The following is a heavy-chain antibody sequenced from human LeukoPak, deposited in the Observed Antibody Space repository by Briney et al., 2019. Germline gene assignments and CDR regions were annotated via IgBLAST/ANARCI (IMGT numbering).Heavy chain of an antibody. V-gene: IGHV4-34*01. CDR1: GGSFSGYY. CDR2: ISHSGST. CDR3: ARGFFDP. Sequence: PSETLSLTCAVYGGSFSGYYWSWIRRPPGKGLEWIGEISHSGSTNYNPSLKSRVTISVDTSKNQFSLKLSSVTAADTAVYYCARGFFDPWGQGTLVTVPS. J-gene: IGHJ5*02.